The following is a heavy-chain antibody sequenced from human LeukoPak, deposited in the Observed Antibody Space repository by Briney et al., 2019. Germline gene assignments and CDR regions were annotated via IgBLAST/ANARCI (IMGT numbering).Heavy chain of an antibody. CDR1: GASMSNYY. V-gene: IGHV4-59*08. J-gene: IGHJ4*02. CDR3: ARHRRNYYGTGGSPFDF. Sequence: SEILSLTCTISGASMSNYYWSWMRQPPGKRPEWMAYISDSGSDIYNPSLKSRVAISVDTSKNQFSLKVTSVPAADTPVYFCARHRRNYYGTGGSPFDFWGQGILVTVSS. CDR2: ISDSGSD. D-gene: IGHD3-10*01.